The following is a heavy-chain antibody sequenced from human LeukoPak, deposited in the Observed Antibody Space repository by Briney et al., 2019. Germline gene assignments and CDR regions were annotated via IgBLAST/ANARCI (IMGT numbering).Heavy chain of an antibody. CDR2: ISGSGGST. J-gene: IGHJ4*02. CDR3: AKGINKAYYFDY. D-gene: IGHD2/OR15-2a*01. CDR1: GLTFSSYA. Sequence: PGGSLRLSCAASGLTFSSYAMTWVRQAPGKGLEWVSAISGSGGSTYYADSVKGRFTISRDNSKNTLYLQMNSLRAEDTAVYYCAKGINKAYYFDYWGQGTLVTVSP. V-gene: IGHV3-23*01.